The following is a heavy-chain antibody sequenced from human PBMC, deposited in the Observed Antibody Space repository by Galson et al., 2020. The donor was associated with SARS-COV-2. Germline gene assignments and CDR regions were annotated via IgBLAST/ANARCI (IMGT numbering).Heavy chain of an antibody. CDR1: GFAFGFYT. Sequence: TGGSLRLSCAASGFAFGFYTMNWVRQAPGRGLEWVSSITSGSSYTYYADSVKGRFTISRDNAKNSLYLQMNSLRVEDTAIFYCARDRDGYNSRAADVWGQGTTVTVSS. V-gene: IGHV3-21*06. CDR2: ITSGSSYT. D-gene: IGHD1-1*01. CDR3: ARDRDGYNSRAADV. J-gene: IGHJ6*02.